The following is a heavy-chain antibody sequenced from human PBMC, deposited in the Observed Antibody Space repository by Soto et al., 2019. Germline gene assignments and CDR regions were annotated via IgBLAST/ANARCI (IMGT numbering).Heavy chain of an antibody. D-gene: IGHD1-1*01. Sequence: SVKVSCKASGGTFSSYAISWVRQAPGQGLEWMGGIIPIFGTANYAQKFQGRVTITADESTSTAYMELSSLRSENTAVYYCARFSRTTPQAFDIWGQGTMVTVSS. CDR1: GGTFSSYA. CDR3: ARFSRTTPQAFDI. CDR2: IIPIFGTA. J-gene: IGHJ3*02. V-gene: IGHV1-69*13.